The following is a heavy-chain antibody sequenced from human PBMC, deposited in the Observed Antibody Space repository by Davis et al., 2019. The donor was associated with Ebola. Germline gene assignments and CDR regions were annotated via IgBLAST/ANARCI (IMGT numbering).Heavy chain of an antibody. J-gene: IGHJ4*02. D-gene: IGHD6-6*01. V-gene: IGHV3-30*04. Sequence: GESLKISCAASGFTFSSYAMHWVRQAPGKGLEWVAVISYDGSNKYYADSVKGRFTISRDNSKNTLYLQMNSLSAEDTAVYYCAGEFRPLGYFAYWGQGTLVTVSS. CDR2: ISYDGSNK. CDR1: GFTFSSYA. CDR3: AGEFRPLGYFAY.